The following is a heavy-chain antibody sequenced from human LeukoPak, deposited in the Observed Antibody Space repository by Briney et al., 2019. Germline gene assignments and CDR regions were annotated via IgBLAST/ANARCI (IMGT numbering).Heavy chain of an antibody. V-gene: IGHV3-21*01. J-gene: IGHJ4*02. CDR2: IYSSSSYI. CDR3: ARDKGGYDPLDY. D-gene: IGHD5-12*01. Sequence: GGSLRLSCAASGFTFSSYSMNWVRQAPGKGLEWVSSIYSSSSYIYYADSVKGRFTISRDNAKNSLYLQMNSLRAEDTAVYYCARDKGGYDPLDYWGQGTPVTVSS. CDR1: GFTFSSYS.